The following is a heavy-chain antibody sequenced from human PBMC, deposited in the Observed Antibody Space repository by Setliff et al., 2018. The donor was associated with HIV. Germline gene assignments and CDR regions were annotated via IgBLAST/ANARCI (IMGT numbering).Heavy chain of an antibody. CDR1: GYTFTNYD. J-gene: IGHJ4*02. Sequence: ASVKVSCKASGYTFTNYDINWVRQAPGQGLELVGWLNPNSGHTAFSQKFQGRLTLTVNTPLTTAYMQLSGLTSEDTAVYFCARGNRDGFIPFEHWGQGTLVTVSS. CDR3: ARGNRDGFIPFEH. CDR2: LNPNSGHT. D-gene: IGHD5-12*01. V-gene: IGHV1-8*02.